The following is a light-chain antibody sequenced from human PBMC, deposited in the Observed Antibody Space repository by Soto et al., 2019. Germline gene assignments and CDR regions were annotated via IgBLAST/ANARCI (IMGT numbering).Light chain of an antibody. Sequence: DIQMTQSPSTLSASVGDRVTITCRASQSISTRLAWYQQKPGEASKLLIYKASYLESGVPSRFSGSGSGTEFTLAISSLEPDDFASYYCQQYDTYSTFGQGTRLEIK. V-gene: IGKV1-5*03. CDR1: QSISTR. CDR2: KAS. J-gene: IGKJ5*01. CDR3: QQYDTYST.